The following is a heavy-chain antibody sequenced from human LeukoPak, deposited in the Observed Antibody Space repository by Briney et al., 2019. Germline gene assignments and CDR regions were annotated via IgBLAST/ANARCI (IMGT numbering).Heavy chain of an antibody. D-gene: IGHD3-22*01. Sequence: ASVKVSCKASGYTFTGYYMHWVRQAPGQGLEWMGWTDPNSGGTSYAQKFQGRVTMTRDTSISTAYMELSRLRSDDTAVYYCARMEVSSGSSGSLDYWGQGTLVTVSS. CDR1: GYTFTGYY. CDR2: TDPNSGGT. CDR3: ARMEVSSGSSGSLDY. V-gene: IGHV1-2*02. J-gene: IGHJ4*02.